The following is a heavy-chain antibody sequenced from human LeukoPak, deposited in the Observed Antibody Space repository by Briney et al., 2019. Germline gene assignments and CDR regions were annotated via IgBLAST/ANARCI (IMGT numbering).Heavy chain of an antibody. CDR1: QYSFSDYA. CDR2: IDAGNGRT. J-gene: IGHJ4*02. V-gene: IGHV1-3*01. D-gene: IGHD3-10*01. CDR3: ARGRWTDVDRGSYYFDY. Sequence: RASVKVSCKASQYSFSDYAIHWVRQAPGQRLEWMGWIDAGNGRTKYSQSFQGRLTIIRDTSATTAYMELSGLTSEDTATYYCARGRWTDVDRGSYYFDYWGQGTLVSVST.